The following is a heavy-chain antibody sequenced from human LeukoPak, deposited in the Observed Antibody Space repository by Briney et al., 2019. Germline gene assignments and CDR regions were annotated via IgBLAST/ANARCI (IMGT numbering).Heavy chain of an antibody. CDR1: GYTFTSYD. CDR3: ARGRIQRLYCSSTSCYHFDY. D-gene: IGHD2-2*01. V-gene: IGHV1-8*03. Sequence: GASVTVSCKASGYTFTSYDINWVRQAPGQGLEWMGWMNPNSGNTGYAHKFQGRVTITRNTSISTAYMELSSLRSEDTAVYYCARGRIQRLYCSSTSCYHFDYWGQGTLVTVSS. J-gene: IGHJ4*02. CDR2: MNPNSGNT.